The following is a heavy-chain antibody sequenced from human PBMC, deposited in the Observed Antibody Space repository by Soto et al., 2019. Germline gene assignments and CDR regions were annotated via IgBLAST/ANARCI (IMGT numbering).Heavy chain of an antibody. CDR1: GGSISSYY. J-gene: IGHJ4*02. V-gene: IGHV4-59*01. CDR2: IYYSGST. Sequence: PSETLSLTCTVSGGSISSYYWSWIRQPPGKGLEWIGYIYYSGSTNYNPSLKSRVTISVDTSKNQFSLKLSSVTAADTAVYYCARDAILDYGDYVFDYWGQGTLVTVSS. CDR3: ARDAILDYGDYVFDY. D-gene: IGHD4-17*01.